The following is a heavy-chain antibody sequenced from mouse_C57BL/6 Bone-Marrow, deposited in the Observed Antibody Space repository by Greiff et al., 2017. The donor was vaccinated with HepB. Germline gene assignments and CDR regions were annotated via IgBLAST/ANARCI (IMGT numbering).Heavy chain of an antibody. CDR1: GFNIKDDY. J-gene: IGHJ2*01. CDR2: IDPENGDT. V-gene: IGHV14-4*01. D-gene: IGHD1-1*01. CDR3: TTRDYYGSSYYFDY. Sequence: EVKLVESGAELVRPGASVKLSCTASGFNIKDDYMHWVKQRPEQGLEWIGWIDPENGDTEYASKFQGKATITADTSSNTAYLQLSSLTSEDTAVYYCTTRDYYGSSYYFDYWGQGTTLTVSS.